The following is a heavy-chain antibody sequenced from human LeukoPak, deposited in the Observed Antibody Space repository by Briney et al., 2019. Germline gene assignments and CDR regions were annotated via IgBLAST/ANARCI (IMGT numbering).Heavy chain of an antibody. CDR1: GFSFSASW. Sequence: PGGSLRLSCTASGFSFSASWMSWVRQLPGKGLEWLADMSPDGSAIGYVDSVKGRFTVSRDNAKNSLYLQMDGLRAEDTAVYYCARDPLNGALDIWGQGTLVTVSS. V-gene: IGHV3-7*01. CDR2: MSPDGSAI. CDR3: ARDPLNGALDI. J-gene: IGHJ3*02.